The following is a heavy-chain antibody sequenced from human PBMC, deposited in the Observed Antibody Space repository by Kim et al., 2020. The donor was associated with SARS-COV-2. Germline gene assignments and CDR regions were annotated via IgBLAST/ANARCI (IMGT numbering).Heavy chain of an antibody. Sequence: GGSLRLFCAASGFTFSSYAMSWVRQAPGKGLEWVLAISGSGGSTYYADSVKGRFTISRDNSKNTLYLLMNSLRAEDTAVYYCAKDRFIGYYDSSGYYPLFDYWGQGTLVTVSS. CDR2: ISGSGGST. J-gene: IGHJ4*02. CDR3: AKDRFIGYYDSSGYYPLFDY. D-gene: IGHD3-22*01. V-gene: IGHV3-23*01. CDR1: GFTFSSYA.